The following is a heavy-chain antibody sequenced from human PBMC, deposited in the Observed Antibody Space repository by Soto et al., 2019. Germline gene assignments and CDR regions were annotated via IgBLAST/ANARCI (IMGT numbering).Heavy chain of an antibody. CDR3: TGLYGLDV. D-gene: IGHD2-2*02. J-gene: IGHJ6*02. CDR2: IKSNPDGGTA. V-gene: IGHV3-15*07. Sequence: GPLRLSCAASDFSFSNAWMNWVRQAPGKGPEWVGRIKSNPDGGTADYAAPVKGRFTISSDDSKNTLYLQMSSLKTEDTAVYYCTGLYGLDVWGQGTTVTVSS. CDR1: DFSFSNAW.